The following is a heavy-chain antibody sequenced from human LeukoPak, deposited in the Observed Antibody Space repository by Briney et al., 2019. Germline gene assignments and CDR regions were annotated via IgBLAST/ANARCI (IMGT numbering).Heavy chain of an antibody. CDR2: INPNSGGT. CDR3: VTSPSSVGYFDY. CDR1: GYTFTGYY. V-gene: IGHV1-2*04. J-gene: IGHJ4*02. D-gene: IGHD1-26*01. Sequence: ASVKVSYQASGYTFTGYYLHWVRQAPGQGLEWMGWINPNSGGTNYAQKFQDWVNMTRDTSISTAYMELSRLRSDDTAVYYCVTSPSSVGYFDYWGQGTLVTVSS.